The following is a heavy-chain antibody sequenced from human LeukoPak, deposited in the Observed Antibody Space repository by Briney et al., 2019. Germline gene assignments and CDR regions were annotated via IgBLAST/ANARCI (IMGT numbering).Heavy chain of an antibody. Sequence: ASVKVSCKASGYTFTSYYMHWVRQAPGQGLEWMGGFDPEDGETIYAQKFQGRVTMTEDTSTDTAYMELSSLRSEDTAVYYCATGRHSSSWHTADFDYWGQGTLVTVSS. CDR3: ATGRHSSSWHTADFDY. CDR2: FDPEDGET. CDR1: GYTFTSYY. J-gene: IGHJ4*02. D-gene: IGHD6-13*01. V-gene: IGHV1-24*01.